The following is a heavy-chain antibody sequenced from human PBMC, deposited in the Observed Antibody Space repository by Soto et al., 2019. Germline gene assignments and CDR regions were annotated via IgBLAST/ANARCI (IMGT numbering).Heavy chain of an antibody. D-gene: IGHD4-4*01. CDR1: GGTFSSSA. Sequence: QVQLVQSGAEMKEPGSSVKVSCKTSGGTFSSSAISWLRQAPGQGLEWMGGIIRLFRTPVYAQKFQGRVTIAADESTSTAYMELSSLRSEDTAIYYCARENDRLQLGGNYYYILDVWGQGTTITVSS. CDR2: IIRLFRTP. CDR3: ARENDRLQLGGNYYYILDV. J-gene: IGHJ6*02. V-gene: IGHV1-69*12.